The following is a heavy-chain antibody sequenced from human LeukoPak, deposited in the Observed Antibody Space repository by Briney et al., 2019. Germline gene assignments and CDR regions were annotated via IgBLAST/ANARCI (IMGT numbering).Heavy chain of an antibody. Sequence: LSETLSLTCTVSGDSISSYYWSWIRQPPGKGLEWIGYIYYSGSTNYNPSLKSRVTISVATSKNQFSLRLSSVTAADTAVYYCARDRSGSYSRYYYYGMDVWGQGTTVTVSS. V-gene: IGHV4-59*01. CDR3: ARDRSGSYSRYYYYGMDV. D-gene: IGHD1-26*01. CDR1: GDSISSYY. J-gene: IGHJ6*02. CDR2: IYYSGST.